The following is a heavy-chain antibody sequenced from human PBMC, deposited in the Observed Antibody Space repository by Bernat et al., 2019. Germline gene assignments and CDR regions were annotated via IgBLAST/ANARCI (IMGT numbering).Heavy chain of an antibody. J-gene: IGHJ3*01. CDR1: GGSFSGYQ. CDR3: ARRPDGFDV. Sequence: QVQLQQWGAGLLKPSETLSLTCAAYGGSFSGYQWSWVRQPPGKGLEWIGEINHSGSTNYNPSLKSRVTISVDTSKNQFSLKLSSVTAADTAVYYCARRPDGFDVWGQGTMVTVSS. CDR2: INHSGST. V-gene: IGHV4-34*01.